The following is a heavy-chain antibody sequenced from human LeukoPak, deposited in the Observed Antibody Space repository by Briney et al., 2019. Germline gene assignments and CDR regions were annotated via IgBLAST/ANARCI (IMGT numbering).Heavy chain of an antibody. Sequence: GGSLRLSXAASGFTFSSYSMDWVRQAPGKGLEWVSSVSSSSSYIHSADSVRGRFTISRDNAKTSLFLQMNSLRAEDTAVYYCARDEWGDAFDIWGQGTMVTVFS. J-gene: IGHJ3*02. V-gene: IGHV3-21*01. CDR3: ARDEWGDAFDI. D-gene: IGHD1-26*01. CDR2: VSSSSSYI. CDR1: GFTFSSYS.